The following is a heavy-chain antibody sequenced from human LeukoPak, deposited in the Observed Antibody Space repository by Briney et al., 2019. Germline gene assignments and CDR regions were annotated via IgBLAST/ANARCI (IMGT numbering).Heavy chain of an antibody. Sequence: GGSLRLSCAASGFTFSSYAMSWVRQAPGKGLEWVANIKQDGSEKYYVDSVKGRFTISRDNAKNSLYLQMNSLRAEDTAVYYCARDGSRGNLVTAPDYWGQGTLVTVSS. CDR3: ARDGSRGNLVTAPDY. J-gene: IGHJ4*02. CDR1: GFTFSSYA. CDR2: IKQDGSEK. D-gene: IGHD2-21*02. V-gene: IGHV3-7*01.